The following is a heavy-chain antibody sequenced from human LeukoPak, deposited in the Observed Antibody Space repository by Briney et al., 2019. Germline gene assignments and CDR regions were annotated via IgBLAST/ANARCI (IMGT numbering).Heavy chain of an antibody. CDR1: GFTFSSYS. CDR2: ISSGSSYT. Sequence: GGSLRLSCAASGFTFSSYSMNWVRQAPGKWLEWVTSISSGSSYTYFADSVKGRFTISRDKAKNSLYLQMNSLRAEDTAVYYCARGDKYIAFSPPLQGFDYWGQGTLVTVSS. J-gene: IGHJ4*02. D-gene: IGHD3-3*02. CDR3: ARGDKYIAFSPPLQGFDY. V-gene: IGHV3-21*01.